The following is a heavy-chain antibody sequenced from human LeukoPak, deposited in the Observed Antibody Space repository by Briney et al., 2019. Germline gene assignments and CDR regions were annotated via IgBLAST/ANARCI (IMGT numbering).Heavy chain of an antibody. CDR3: TTAYFDSSSWYSFGY. CDR2: IKSKTDGGTT. D-gene: IGHD6-13*01. Sequence: GGSLRLSCAASGVTFTNAWMSWVRQAPGKGLEWVGRIKSKTDGGTTDYAAPVKGRFTISRDDSKNTLYLQMNSLKTEDTAVYYCTTAYFDSSSWYSFGYWGQGTLVTVSS. V-gene: IGHV3-15*01. CDR1: GVTFTNAW. J-gene: IGHJ4*02.